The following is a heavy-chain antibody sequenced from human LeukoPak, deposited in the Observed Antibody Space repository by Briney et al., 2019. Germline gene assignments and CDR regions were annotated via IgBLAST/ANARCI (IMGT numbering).Heavy chain of an antibody. Sequence: ASVKVSCKASGYTFTGYYMHWVRQAPGQGLEWMGWINPNSGGTNYAQKFQGRVTMTRDTSISTAYMELSRLRSDDTAVYCCARDAMTYYDYVWGSYRPTDYWGQGTLVTASS. J-gene: IGHJ4*02. V-gene: IGHV1-2*02. D-gene: IGHD3-16*02. CDR1: GYTFTGYY. CDR2: INPNSGGT. CDR3: ARDAMTYYDYVWGSYRPTDY.